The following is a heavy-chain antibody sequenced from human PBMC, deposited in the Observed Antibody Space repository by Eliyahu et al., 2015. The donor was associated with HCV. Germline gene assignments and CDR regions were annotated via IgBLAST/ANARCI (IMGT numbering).Heavy chain of an antibody. Sequence: QVQLVESGGGLVKPGGSLXLSCAASGFTXSXYYXGWIRQAPGKGLGWVSHISSSSSRSYTNYADSVKGRFTISRDNAKNSLYLQMNSLRVEDMAVYHCARAKGWSSSWYAGGMDVWGQGSTVIVSS. D-gene: IGHD6-13*01. CDR2: ISSSSSRSYT. J-gene: IGHJ6*02. V-gene: IGHV3-11*05. CDR1: GFTXSXYY. CDR3: ARAKGWSSSWYAGGMDV.